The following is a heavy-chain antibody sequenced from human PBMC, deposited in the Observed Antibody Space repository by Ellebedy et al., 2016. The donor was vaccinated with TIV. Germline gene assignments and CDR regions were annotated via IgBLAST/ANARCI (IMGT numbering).Heavy chain of an antibody. CDR2: ICPDGSST. J-gene: IGHJ4*02. CDR1: GFTFSSYW. CDR3: ARGTTGTGGYFDY. Sequence: PGGSLRLSCAASGFTFSSYWMHWVRQAPGKGLVWLSRICPDGSSTGYADSVKGRFTISRDNAKNTLSLQMNILRVEDTAVYYCARGTTGTGGYFDYWGQGTLVTVSS. V-gene: IGHV3-74*01. D-gene: IGHD1-1*01.